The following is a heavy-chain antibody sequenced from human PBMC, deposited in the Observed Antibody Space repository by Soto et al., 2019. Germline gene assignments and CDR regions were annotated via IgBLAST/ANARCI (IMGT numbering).Heavy chain of an antibody. J-gene: IGHJ6*02. CDR2: ISSSGSTI. D-gene: IGHD6-19*01. V-gene: IGHV3-48*03. CDR1: GFTFSSYE. CDR3: ARAYRGAVAGPLLGYGMDV. Sequence: GGSLRLSCAASGFTFSSYEMNWVRQAPGKGLEWVSYISSSGSTIYYADSVKGRFTISRDNAKNSLYLQMSSLRVEDTTVYYCARAYRGAVAGPLLGYGMDVWGQGTTVTVSS.